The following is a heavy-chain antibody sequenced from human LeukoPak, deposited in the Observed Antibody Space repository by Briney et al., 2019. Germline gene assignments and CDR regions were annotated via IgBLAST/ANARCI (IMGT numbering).Heavy chain of an antibody. CDR1: GYTFTGYY. V-gene: IGHV1-2*02. CDR2: INPSSGGT. J-gene: IGHJ5*02. CDR3: ARDHGGNQGDWFDP. D-gene: IGHD4-23*01. Sequence: ASVKVSCKASGYTFTGYYMHWVRQAPGQGLEWMGWINPSSGGTNYAQKFQGRVTMTRDTSISTAYMELSRLRSDDTAVYYCARDHGGNQGDWFDPWGQGTLVTVSS.